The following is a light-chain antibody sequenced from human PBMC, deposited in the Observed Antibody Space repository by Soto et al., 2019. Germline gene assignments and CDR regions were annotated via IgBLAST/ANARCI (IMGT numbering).Light chain of an antibody. CDR2: GAS. CDR3: QQYNNWPRGT. Sequence: EIVMTQSPATLSVSPGERATLSCRASQSVSSNLAWYQQKPGQAPRLLIYGASTRATGIPTRFSGSGSGTEFTITISSLQSEDFAVYYCQQYNNWPRGTFGQGIKLEIK. CDR1: QSVSSN. J-gene: IGKJ2*02. V-gene: IGKV3-15*01.